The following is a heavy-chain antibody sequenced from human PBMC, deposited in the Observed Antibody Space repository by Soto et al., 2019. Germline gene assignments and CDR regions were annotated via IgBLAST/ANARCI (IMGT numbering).Heavy chain of an antibody. J-gene: IGHJ1*01. CDR3: ARGRTTVTTRSRYFQH. V-gene: IGHV4-39*01. CDR1: GGSISSSSYY. CDR2: IYYSGST. Sequence: SETLSLTCTVSGGSISSSSYYWGWIRQPPGKGLEWIGSIYYSGSTYYNPSLKSRVTISVDTSKNQFSLKLSSVTAADTAVYYCARGRTTVTTRSRYFQHWGQGTLVTVSS. D-gene: IGHD4-17*01.